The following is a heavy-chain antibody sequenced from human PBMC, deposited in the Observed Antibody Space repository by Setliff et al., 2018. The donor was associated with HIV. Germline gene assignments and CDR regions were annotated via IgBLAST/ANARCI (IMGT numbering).Heavy chain of an antibody. V-gene: IGHV4-34*01. CDR2: INHVGNT. D-gene: IGHD3-10*01. CDR1: GGSFSGYY. Sequence: PSETLSLTCAVYGGSFSGYYWSWIRQPPGKGLEWIGEINHVGNTDYSPSLKSRVTTSVDTSNNQFSLILSPVTAADTAVYYCARQTGLRGYYGSNSLYYFDYWGKGMLVTVSS. J-gene: IGHJ4*02. CDR3: ARQTGLRGYYGSNSLYYFDY.